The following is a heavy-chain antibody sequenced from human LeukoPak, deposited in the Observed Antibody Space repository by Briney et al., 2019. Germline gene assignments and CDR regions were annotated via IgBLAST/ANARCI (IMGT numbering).Heavy chain of an antibody. V-gene: IGHV3-7*01. CDR3: ARDSYDILTGYYVQFDY. D-gene: IGHD3-9*01. Sequence: GGSLRLSCAVSGFTFSSYWMSWVRQAPGNGPEWVANIKEDESEKNYVDSVKGRFTISRDSAKNSLYLQMNSLRAEDTAVYYCARDSYDILTGYYVQFDYWGQGTLVTVSS. CDR1: GFTFSSYW. CDR2: IKEDESEK. J-gene: IGHJ4*02.